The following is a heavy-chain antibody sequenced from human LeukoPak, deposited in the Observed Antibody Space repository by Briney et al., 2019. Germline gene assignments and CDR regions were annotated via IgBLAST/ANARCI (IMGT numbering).Heavy chain of an antibody. Sequence: GGSLRLSCAASGFTFSSYSMNWVRQAPGKGLEWVSSISSSGSYIYYADSVKGRFTISRDNAKNSLYLQMNSLRAEDTAVYYCARDSAAGTIDYWGQGTLVTVSS. CDR2: ISSSGSYI. CDR3: ARDSAAGTIDY. D-gene: IGHD6-13*01. CDR1: GFTFSSYS. V-gene: IGHV3-21*01. J-gene: IGHJ4*02.